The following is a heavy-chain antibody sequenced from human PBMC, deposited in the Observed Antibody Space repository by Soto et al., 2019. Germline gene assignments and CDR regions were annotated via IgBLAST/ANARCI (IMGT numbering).Heavy chain of an antibody. J-gene: IGHJ6*02. D-gene: IGHD3-10*01. CDR1: GGSISSGDYY. V-gene: IGHV4-30-4*01. CDR3: ARDQGSARITMVRGVIGYCYGMDV. Sequence: SETLSLTCTVSGGSISSGDYYWSWIRQPPGKGLEWIGFIFYSGSTYYNPSLKSRVTISVDTSKNQFSLKLSSVTAADTAVYYCARDQGSARITMVRGVIGYCYGMDVWGQGTTVTSP. CDR2: IFYSGST.